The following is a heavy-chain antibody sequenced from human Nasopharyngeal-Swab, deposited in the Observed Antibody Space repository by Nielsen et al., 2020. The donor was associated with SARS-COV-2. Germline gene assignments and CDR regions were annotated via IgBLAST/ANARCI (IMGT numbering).Heavy chain of an antibody. D-gene: IGHD2-15*01. CDR1: GGSISSYY. Sequence: SETLSLTCTVSGGSISSYYWSWIRQPPGKGLEWIGYIYYSGSTNYNPSLKSRVTISVDTSKNQFSLKLSSMTAADTAVYYCARTGLGYCSGGSCYSAFDIWGQGTMVTVSS. CDR3: ARTGLGYCSGGSCYSAFDI. CDR2: IYYSGST. J-gene: IGHJ3*02. V-gene: IGHV4-59*13.